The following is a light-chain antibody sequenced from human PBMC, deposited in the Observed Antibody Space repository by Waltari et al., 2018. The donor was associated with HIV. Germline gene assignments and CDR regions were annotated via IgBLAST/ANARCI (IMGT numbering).Light chain of an antibody. Sequence: QSVLTQPPSTSGTPGQRVPISCSVSSSNIGSNYLYWYQQLPGTAPTLHNDRKNHRPSGVPDRVSGSKSGTSASLAISGLRSEDEADYYCAAWDDSWVFGGGTKLTVL. CDR1: SSNIGSNY. CDR2: RKN. V-gene: IGLV1-47*01. J-gene: IGLJ3*02. CDR3: AAWDDSWV.